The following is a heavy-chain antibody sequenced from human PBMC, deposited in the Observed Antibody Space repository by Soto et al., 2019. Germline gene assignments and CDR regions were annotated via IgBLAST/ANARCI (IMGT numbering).Heavy chain of an antibody. CDR2: ISYHGRAE. J-gene: IGHJ4*02. CDR1: GCRLSNDG. D-gene: IGHD4-17*01. V-gene: IGHV3-30*18. CDR3: VKDHLMNTVTTGGY. Sequence: QVQLVESGGGVVQPGRSLRLSCAASGCRLSNDGMHWVRQAPGKGLEWVAVISYHGRAEYYADSVKGRFTISRDTSKNTLYLQMNTRRPEDTAVYYCVKDHLMNTVTTGGYWGQGTLVTVSS.